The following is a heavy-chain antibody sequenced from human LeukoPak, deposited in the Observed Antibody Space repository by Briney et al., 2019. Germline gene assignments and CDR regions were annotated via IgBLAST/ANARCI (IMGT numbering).Heavy chain of an antibody. D-gene: IGHD5-12*01. CDR1: GFTFSSYA. CDR2: ITSSGASA. CDR3: VRDEDLYSPTWYLFED. V-gene: IGHV3-23*01. J-gene: IGHJ4*02. Sequence: GSLRLSCAASGFTFSSYAMTWVRQAPGKGLEWVSGITSSGASAYYAASVEGRFTVSRDNSENTLYLQINNLRAEDTGTYYCVRDEDLYSPTWYLFEDWGQGTLVIVSS.